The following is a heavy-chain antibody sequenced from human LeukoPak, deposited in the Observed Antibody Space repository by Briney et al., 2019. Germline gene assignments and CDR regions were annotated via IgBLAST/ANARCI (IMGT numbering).Heavy chain of an antibody. D-gene: IGHD2/OR15-2a*01. Sequence: SETLSLTCTVSGGSISGYYWSWIRQPAGKGLEWIGRIYSSGSTNYNPSLKSRVTLSVDTSKNQFSLKLNSVTAADTAVYYCARDFSAAFDIWGQGTMVTVSS. V-gene: IGHV4-4*07. J-gene: IGHJ3*02. CDR1: GGSISGYY. CDR2: IYSSGST. CDR3: ARDFSAAFDI.